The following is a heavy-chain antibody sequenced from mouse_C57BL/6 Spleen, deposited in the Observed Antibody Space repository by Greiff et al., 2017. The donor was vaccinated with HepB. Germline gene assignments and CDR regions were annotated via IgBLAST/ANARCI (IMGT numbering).Heavy chain of an antibody. D-gene: IGHD2-5*01. Sequence: VQLQQSGAELVRPGASVKLSCKASGYTFTDYYINWVKQRPGQGLEWIARIYPGSGNTYYNEKFKGKATLTAEKSSSTAYMQLSSLTSEDSAVYFCAREDYSNGLYAMDYWGQGTSVTVSS. V-gene: IGHV1-76*01. CDR2: IYPGSGNT. CDR1: GYTFTDYY. CDR3: AREDYSNGLYAMDY. J-gene: IGHJ4*01.